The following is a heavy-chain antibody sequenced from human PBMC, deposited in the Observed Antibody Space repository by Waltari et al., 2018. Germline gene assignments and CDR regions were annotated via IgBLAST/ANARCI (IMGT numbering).Heavy chain of an antibody. CDR2: IKQDGSDK. Sequence: EVQLVESGGGLVQPGGSLRLSCAASGFTFNTYWMSWVRQAPGKGLECVANIKQDGSDKYYVDSVKGRFTVSRDNAMNSLYLQMNNLRAEDTAMYYCARSGGIFDNWGQGALVTVSS. V-gene: IGHV3-7*01. CDR3: ARSGGIFDN. D-gene: IGHD2-15*01. J-gene: IGHJ4*02. CDR1: GFTFNTYW.